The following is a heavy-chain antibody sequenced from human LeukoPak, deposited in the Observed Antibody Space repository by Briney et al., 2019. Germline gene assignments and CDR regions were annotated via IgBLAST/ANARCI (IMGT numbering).Heavy chain of an antibody. Sequence: GESLKISCQGSGYTFTTYWIAWVRQMPGKGLEWMGIIYPGDSVTRYSLSFQGQVTISADRSTAYLQWSSLKASDTAMYYCARRKGYGELFEYWGQGTLVTVSS. CDR2: IYPGDSVT. CDR3: ARRKGYGELFEY. CDR1: GYTFTTYW. V-gene: IGHV5-51*01. J-gene: IGHJ4*02. D-gene: IGHD3-10*01.